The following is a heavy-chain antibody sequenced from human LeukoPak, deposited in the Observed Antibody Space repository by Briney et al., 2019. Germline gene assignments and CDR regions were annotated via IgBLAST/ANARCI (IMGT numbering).Heavy chain of an antibody. CDR3: ARVRSSLSSGWYKLDY. D-gene: IGHD6-19*01. V-gene: IGHV4-59*01. CDR2: IYYSGST. J-gene: IGHJ4*01. CDR1: GGSITSYY. Sequence: WETLSLTCTVSGGSITSYYMSWIRQAPGKGLEWIWYIYYSGSTDYNPSLKSRVTISVDTSKNQFSLKLSSVTAADTAVYYCARVRSSLSSGWYKLDYWGHGTLVTVSS.